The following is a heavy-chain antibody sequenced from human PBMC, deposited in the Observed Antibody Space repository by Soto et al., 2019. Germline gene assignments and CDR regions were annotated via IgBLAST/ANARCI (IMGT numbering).Heavy chain of an antibody. CDR1: GFTFSDYY. D-gene: IGHD3-22*01. Sequence: GGSLRLSCAASGFTFSDYYMSWIRQAPGKGLEWVSYISSSSSYTNYADSVKGRFTISRDNAKNSLYLQMNSLRAEDTAVYYCARDHKDLNYDSSGYYAPFDYWGQGTLVTVSS. CDR3: ARDHKDLNYDSSGYYAPFDY. J-gene: IGHJ4*02. V-gene: IGHV3-11*06. CDR2: ISSSSSYT.